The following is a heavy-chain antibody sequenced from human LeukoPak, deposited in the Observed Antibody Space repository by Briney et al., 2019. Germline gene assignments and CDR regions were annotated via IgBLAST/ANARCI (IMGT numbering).Heavy chain of an antibody. Sequence: QPGGSLRLSCAASGVTFSSYARSWVRQAPGKGLEWVSDISGSGGSTYYADSERRRFTISRDNSKNTLYLQRNSLSADDTAVFYRAKCRGSGAAACLDYWGQGTLVTASS. CDR2: ISGSGGST. V-gene: IGHV3-23*01. CDR1: GVTFSSYA. J-gene: IGHJ4*02. CDR3: AKCRGSGAAACLDY. D-gene: IGHD6-13*01.